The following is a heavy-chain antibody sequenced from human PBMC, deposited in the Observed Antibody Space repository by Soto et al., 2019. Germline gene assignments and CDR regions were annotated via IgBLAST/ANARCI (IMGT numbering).Heavy chain of an antibody. CDR1: GFTFTSYA. CDR2: ISGSGGST. V-gene: IGHV3-23*01. J-gene: IGHJ4*02. CDR3: ANSAESGVKWLVQGDY. D-gene: IGHD6-19*01. Sequence: EVQLLESGGGLVQSGGSLRLSCAASGFTFTSYAMSWVRQAPGKGLEWLSAISGSGGSTYYADSVKGRFTVSRDNSKNTLYLQMNSLRAEDTAVYYCANSAESGVKWLVQGDYWGQGTLVTVSS.